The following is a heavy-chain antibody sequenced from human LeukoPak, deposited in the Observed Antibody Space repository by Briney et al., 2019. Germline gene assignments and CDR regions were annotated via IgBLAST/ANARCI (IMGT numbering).Heavy chain of an antibody. D-gene: IGHD6-19*01. V-gene: IGHV1-46*01. CDR1: GYTFTSYY. CDR2: INPSVGST. CDR3: ARATPLRLSAGTVDGIHYFDY. Sequence: ASVKVSCKASGYTFTSYYMHWVRQAPGQGLEWMGIINPSVGSTSYAQKFQGRVAMTRDTSTSTVYMELSSLRSEDTAVYYCARATPLRLSAGTVDGIHYFDYWGQGTLVTVSS. J-gene: IGHJ4*02.